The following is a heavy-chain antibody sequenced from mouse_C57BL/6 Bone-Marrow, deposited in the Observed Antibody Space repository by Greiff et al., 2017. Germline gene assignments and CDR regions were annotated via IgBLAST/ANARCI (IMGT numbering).Heavy chain of an antibody. V-gene: IGHV3-6*01. CDR3: ASLVRTYAMDD. Sequence: EVHLVESGPGLVKPSQSLSLTCSVTGYYITSGYYWNWIRQFPGNKLEWMGYISYDGSNKYTPSLNNRISITRDTSKNQFFLKLNSVTTEDTATYYCASLVRTYAMDDWGQGTSVTVSS. CDR1: GYYITSGYY. CDR2: ISYDGSN. J-gene: IGHJ4*01. D-gene: IGHD2-5*01.